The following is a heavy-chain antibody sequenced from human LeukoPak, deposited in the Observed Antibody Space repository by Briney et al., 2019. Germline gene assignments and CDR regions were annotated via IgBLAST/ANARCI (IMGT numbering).Heavy chain of an antibody. V-gene: IGHV3-23*01. J-gene: IGHJ4*02. D-gene: IGHD2-15*01. CDR1: GFTFSSYA. CDR3: ASYCSGGSCYVGPLESHFDY. CDR2: ISGSGGST. Sequence: GGSLRPSCAASGFTFSSYAMSWVRQAPGKGLEWVSAISGSGGSTYYADSVKGRFTISRDNSKNTLYLQMNSLRAEDTAVYYCASYCSGGSCYVGPLESHFDYWGQGTLVTVSS.